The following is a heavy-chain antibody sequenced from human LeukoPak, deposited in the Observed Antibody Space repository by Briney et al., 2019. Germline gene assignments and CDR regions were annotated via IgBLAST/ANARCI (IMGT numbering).Heavy chain of an antibody. J-gene: IGHJ4*02. CDR1: GYTFTDYY. CDR2: INPYSGGT. CDR3: ARGSYYFSYEY. D-gene: IGHD3-10*01. Sequence: ASVKVSCKASGYTFTDYYMHWVRQAPGQGLEWMGWINPYSGGTNYAQNFQGRVAMNSATSISTAYMELTRLRSDDTAVYYCARGSYYFSYEYWGQGTLVTVSS. V-gene: IGHV1-2*02.